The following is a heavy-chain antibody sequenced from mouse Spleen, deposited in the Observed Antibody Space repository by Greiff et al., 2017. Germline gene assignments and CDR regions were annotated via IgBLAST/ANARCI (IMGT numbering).Heavy chain of an antibody. Sequence: VKVVESGAELAKPGASVKMSCKASGYTFTSYWMHWVKQRPGQGLEWIGYINPSTGYTEYNQKFKDKATLTADKSSSTAYLQLSSLTSEDTAVYYCARRLRDWYFDVWGAGTTVTVSS. D-gene: IGHD1-1*01. CDR1: GYTFTSYW. V-gene: IGHV1-7*01. CDR3: ARRLRDWYFDV. CDR2: INPSTGYT. J-gene: IGHJ1*01.